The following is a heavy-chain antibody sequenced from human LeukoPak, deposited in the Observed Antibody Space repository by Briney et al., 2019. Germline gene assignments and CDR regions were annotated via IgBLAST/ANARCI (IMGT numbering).Heavy chain of an antibody. CDR1: GYTFTGYY. J-gene: IGHJ4*02. D-gene: IGHD2-2*01. CDR2: INPNSGGT. Sequence: ASVKVSCKASGYTFTGYYMHWVRQAPGQGLEWMGRINPNSGGTNYAQKFQGRVTMTTDTSTSTAYMELRSLRSDDTAVYYCARDSGDIVVVPAAQEADYFDYWGQGTLVTVSS. CDR3: ARDSGDIVVVPAAQEADYFDY. V-gene: IGHV1-2*06.